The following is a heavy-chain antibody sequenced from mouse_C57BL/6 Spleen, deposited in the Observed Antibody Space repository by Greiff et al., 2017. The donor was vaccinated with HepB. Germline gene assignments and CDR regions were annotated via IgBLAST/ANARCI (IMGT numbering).Heavy chain of an antibody. CDR2: IYPYNGVS. CDR3: ARSALGAWFAY. D-gene: IGHD4-1*01. J-gene: IGHJ3*01. CDR1: GYSFTGYY. Sequence: EVKVEESGPELVKPGASVKISCKASGYSFTGYYMHWVKQSHGNILDWIGYIYPYNGVSSYNQKFKGKATLTVDKSSSTAYMELRSLTSEDSAVYYCARSALGAWFAYWGQGTLVTVSA. V-gene: IGHV1-31*01.